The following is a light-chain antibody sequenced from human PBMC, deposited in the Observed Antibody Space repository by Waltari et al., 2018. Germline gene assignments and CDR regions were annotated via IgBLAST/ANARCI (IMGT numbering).Light chain of an antibody. CDR1: SNDVGSYNL. J-gene: IGLJ1*01. CDR2: EAN. V-gene: IGLV2-23*01. CDR3: CSYAGSIFV. Sequence: QSALTQPASVSGSPGQSITISCTGTSNDVGSYNLVSWYQQHPGKAPKLIIYEANKRPAWIANSLSGSEAGNTASLTISGLEAEDEAEYYCCSYAGSIFVFGTGTKVTVL.